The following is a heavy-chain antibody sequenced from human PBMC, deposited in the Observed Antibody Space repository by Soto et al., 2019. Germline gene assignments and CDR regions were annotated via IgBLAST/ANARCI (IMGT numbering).Heavy chain of an antibody. J-gene: IGHJ5*02. V-gene: IGHV4-31*03. CDR1: GGSISSGGYY. CDR2: IYYSGST. Sequence: QVQLQESGPGLVKPSQTLSLTCTVSGGSISSGGYYWSWIRQHPGKGLEWIGYIYYSGSTYYNPSLKSRVTISVDTSKNQFSLKLSSVTAADTAVYYCATAQKGYCSGGSCYLPQWWFDPWGQGTLVTVSS. CDR3: ATAQKGYCSGGSCYLPQWWFDP. D-gene: IGHD2-15*01.